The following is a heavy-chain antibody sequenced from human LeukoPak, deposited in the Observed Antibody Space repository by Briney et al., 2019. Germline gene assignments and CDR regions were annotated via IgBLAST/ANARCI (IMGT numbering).Heavy chain of an antibody. V-gene: IGHV3-30*02. J-gene: IGHJ4*02. CDR2: IQYDGTNK. CDR1: GFTFSSHG. D-gene: IGHD1-20*01. CDR3: AKDRGGITWLFDY. Sequence: GGSLRLSCAASGFTFSSHGIHWVRQAPGKGLEWVAFIQYDGTNKYYADSVKGRFTISRDNSKNTLCLQMNSLRAEDTAVYYCAKDRGGITWLFDYWGQGTLVTVSS.